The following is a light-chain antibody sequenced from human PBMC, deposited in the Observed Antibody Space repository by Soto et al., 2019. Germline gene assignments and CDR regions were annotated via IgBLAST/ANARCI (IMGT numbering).Light chain of an antibody. Sequence: QPVLTQSPSASASLGASVKLTCTLSSGHSSYAIAWHQQQPEKGPRYLMKLNSDGIHSKGDGIPDRFSGSSSGAERYLTISSLQSEDEADYYCQTWGTGILVVFGGGTKLTVL. J-gene: IGLJ2*01. CDR2: LNSDGIH. V-gene: IGLV4-69*01. CDR1: SGHSSYA. CDR3: QTWGTGILVV.